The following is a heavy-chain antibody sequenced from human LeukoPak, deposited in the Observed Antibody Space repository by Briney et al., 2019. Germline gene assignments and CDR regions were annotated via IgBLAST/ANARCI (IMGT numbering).Heavy chain of an antibody. V-gene: IGHV5-51*01. CDR2: IYPRDSDT. Sequence: GESLKISCKGSGYSYTSYWIGWVRQMPGKGLEWMGIIYPRDSDTRYSPSFQGQVTISADKSISTAYLQWSSLKASDTAMYYCARRRYYYDSSGYYSGNINWFDPWGQGTLVTVSS. CDR3: ARRRYYYDSSGYYSGNINWFDP. D-gene: IGHD3-22*01. J-gene: IGHJ5*02. CDR1: GYSYTSYW.